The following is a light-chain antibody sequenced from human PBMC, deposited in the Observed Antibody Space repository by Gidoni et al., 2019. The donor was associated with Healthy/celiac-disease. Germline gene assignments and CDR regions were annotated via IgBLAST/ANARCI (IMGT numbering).Light chain of an antibody. CDR3: PQYDTLPF. V-gene: IGKV1-33*01. J-gene: IGKJ4*01. Sequence: DIQMTQSPSSLSASVGDRVTITCQASQDISNYLNWYQQKPGKAPTLLIYDASSLETGVPSRFSGSGSGTDFTFTISSLQPEDLATYYCPQYDTLPFFGGGTKVEIK. CDR1: QDISNY. CDR2: DAS.